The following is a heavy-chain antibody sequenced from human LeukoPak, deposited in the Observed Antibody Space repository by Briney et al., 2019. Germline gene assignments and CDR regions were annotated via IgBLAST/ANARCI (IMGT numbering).Heavy chain of an antibody. Sequence: GGSLRLSCAASGFTFSSYEMNWVRQAPGKGLEWVSYISSSGSTIYYADSVKGRFTISRDNAKNSLYLQMNSLRAEDTAVYYCARDPRGDFWNPYYFDYWGQGTLVTVSS. CDR1: GFTFSSYE. V-gene: IGHV3-48*03. CDR3: ARDPRGDFWNPYYFDY. CDR2: ISSSGSTI. D-gene: IGHD3-3*01. J-gene: IGHJ4*02.